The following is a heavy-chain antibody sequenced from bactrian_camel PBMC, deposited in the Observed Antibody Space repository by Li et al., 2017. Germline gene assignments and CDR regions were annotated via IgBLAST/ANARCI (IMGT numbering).Heavy chain of an antibody. CDR2: IYGTNDMSENL. J-gene: IGHJ4*01. CDR1: EIASLNNC. D-gene: IGHD7*01. V-gene: IGHV3-2*01. Sequence: VQLVESGGDLVQAGGSLRLSCTASEIASLNNCVGWFRQPPGKEREWVASIYGTNDMSENLYYADPAKGRFTISRDKAKNTLYLQMNGLKPEDTAIYSCATGGRISAWAALNCRSARGFVNWGQGTQVTVS. CDR3: ATGGRISAWAALNCRSARGFVN.